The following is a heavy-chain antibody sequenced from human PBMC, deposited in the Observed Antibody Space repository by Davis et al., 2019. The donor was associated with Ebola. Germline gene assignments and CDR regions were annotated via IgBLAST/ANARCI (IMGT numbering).Heavy chain of an antibody. CDR3: ARHVLLWFGELFAYYYGMDV. J-gene: IGHJ6*02. CDR2: INHSGST. Sequence: SETLSLTCAVYGGSFSGYYWSWIRQPPGKGLEWIGEINHSGSTNYNPSLKSRVIISVDTSKNQFSLKLSSVTAADTAVYYCARHVLLWFGELFAYYYGMDVWGQGTTVTVSS. V-gene: IGHV4-34*01. CDR1: GGSFSGYY. D-gene: IGHD3-10*01.